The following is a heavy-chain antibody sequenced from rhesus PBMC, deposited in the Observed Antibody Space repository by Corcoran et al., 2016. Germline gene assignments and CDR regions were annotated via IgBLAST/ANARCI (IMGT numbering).Heavy chain of an antibody. V-gene: IGHV3-59*01. Sequence: EVQLVESGGGLAKPGGSLRLSCAASGFTFSDYYMHWVRQASGKGLDWVSSISNGVGSTWYADSGKGRFTISRENAKNTLYLQMNRLRAEDTAVYYCARDSVVDRYRGLDSWGQGVVVTVSS. J-gene: IGHJ6*01. CDR1: GFTFSDYY. CDR3: ARDSVVDRYRGLDS. CDR2: ISNGVGST. D-gene: IGHD2-27*01.